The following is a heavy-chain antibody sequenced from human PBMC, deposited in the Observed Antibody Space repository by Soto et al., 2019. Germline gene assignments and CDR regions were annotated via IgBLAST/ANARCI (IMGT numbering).Heavy chain of an antibody. D-gene: IGHD6-19*01. CDR1: GFTFSTYA. CDR3: AGAPNIIGWPFDY. V-gene: IGHV3-30-3*01. CDR2: ISYDGSNK. Sequence: GGSLRLSCAASGFTFSTYAMHWVRQAPGKGLEWVALISYDGSNKYNADSVKGRFTIPRDNSNNTLYLQMNSLRTDDTAVYYCAGAPNIIGWPFDYWGQGALVTVSS. J-gene: IGHJ4*02.